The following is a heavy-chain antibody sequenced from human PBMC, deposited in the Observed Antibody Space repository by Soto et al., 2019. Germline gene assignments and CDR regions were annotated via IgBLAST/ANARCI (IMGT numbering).Heavy chain of an antibody. Sequence: VQLVESGGGVVQPGRSLRLSCAASGFTFSSYGMHWVRQAPGKGLEWVAVIWYDGSNKYYADSVKGRFTISRDNSKNTLYLQMNSLRAEDTAVYYCARDSTIFGVVNTFDYWGQGTLVTVSS. CDR2: IWYDGSNK. CDR1: GFTFSSYG. J-gene: IGHJ4*02. D-gene: IGHD3-3*01. CDR3: ARDSTIFGVVNTFDY. V-gene: IGHV3-33*01.